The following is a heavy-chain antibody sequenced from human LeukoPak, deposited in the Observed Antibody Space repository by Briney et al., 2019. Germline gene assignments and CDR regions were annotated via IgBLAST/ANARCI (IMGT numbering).Heavy chain of an antibody. V-gene: IGHV4-34*01. CDR1: GGSFSGYY. CDR2: INHSGST. J-gene: IGHJ4*02. D-gene: IGHD5-24*01. Sequence: SETLSLTCAVYGGSFSGYYWSWTRQPPGKGLEWIGEINHSGSTNYNPSLKSRVTISVDTSKNQFSLKLSSVTAADTAVYYCAGYAPGRDGYEWGQGTLVTVSS. CDR3: AGYAPGRDGYE.